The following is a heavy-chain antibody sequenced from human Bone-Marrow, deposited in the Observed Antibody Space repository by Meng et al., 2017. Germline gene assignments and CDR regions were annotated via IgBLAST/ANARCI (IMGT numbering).Heavy chain of an antibody. D-gene: IGHD3-22*01. J-gene: IGHJ6*02. CDR1: GFTFSSYW. Sequence: GESLKISCAASGFTFSSYWMHWVRQAPGKGLVWVSRINSDGSSTSYADSVKGRFTISRDNAKNTLYLQMNSLRAEDTAVYYCAGLGGYDSSGYYYGDYYYGMDVWGQGTTVTVSS. V-gene: IGHV3-74*01. CDR3: AGLGGYDSSGYYYGDYYYGMDV. CDR2: INSDGSST.